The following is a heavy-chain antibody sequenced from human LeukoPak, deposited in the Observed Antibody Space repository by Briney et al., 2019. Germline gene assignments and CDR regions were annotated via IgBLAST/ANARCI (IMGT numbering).Heavy chain of an antibody. Sequence: GASVKVSCKASGGTFSSYAISWVRQAPGQGLEWMGIINPSGGSTSYAQKFQGRVTMTRDTSTSTVYMELSSLRSEDTAVYYCARDLSGSSGYSGYYFDYWGQGTLVTVSS. J-gene: IGHJ4*02. D-gene: IGHD3-22*01. CDR3: ARDLSGSSGYSGYYFDY. CDR1: GGTFSSYA. V-gene: IGHV1-46*01. CDR2: INPSGGST.